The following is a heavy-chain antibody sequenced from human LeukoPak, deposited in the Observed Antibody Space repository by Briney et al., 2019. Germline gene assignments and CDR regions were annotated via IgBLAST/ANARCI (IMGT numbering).Heavy chain of an antibody. CDR3: ARDPGIAAADPY. J-gene: IGHJ4*02. V-gene: IGHV3-21*01. CDR2: ISSSSSYI. D-gene: IGHD6-13*01. CDR1: GFTFSSYS. Sequence: GGSLRLSCAASGFTFSSYSMNWVRQAPGKGLEWVSSISSSSSYIYYADSVEGRFTISRGNAKNSLYLQMNSLRAEDTAVYYCARDPGIAAADPYWGQGTLVTVSS.